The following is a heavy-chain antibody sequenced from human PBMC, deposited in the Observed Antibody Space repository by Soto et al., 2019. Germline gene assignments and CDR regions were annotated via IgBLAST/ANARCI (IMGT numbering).Heavy chain of an antibody. CDR2: IGKDGSEK. D-gene: IGHD3-3*01. CDR3: AGGSGLESEF. J-gene: IGHJ4*02. CDR1: GITLGDYW. Sequence: EVQLVESGGGLVQPGGSLRLSCAGSGITLGDYWMNWVRQAPGKGPEWVANIGKDGSEKNYVDSVKGRFTISRDNAKNSLYLQMNSLQVEDTAVYFCAGGSGLESEFWGPGTHVTVSS. V-gene: IGHV3-7*05.